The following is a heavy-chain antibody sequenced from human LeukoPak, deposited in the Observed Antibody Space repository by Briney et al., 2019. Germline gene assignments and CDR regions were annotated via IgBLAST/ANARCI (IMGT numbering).Heavy chain of an antibody. D-gene: IGHD5-24*01. CDR3: ATDGYNLDGFDY. CDR2: FDPEDGET. CDR1: GYTLTELS. J-gene: IGHJ4*02. V-gene: IGHV1-24*01. Sequence: ASVKVSCKVSGYTLTELSMHWVRQAPGKGGEWVGGFDPEDGETIYAQKFQGRVTMSEDTSTDTAYMELSSLRSEDTAVYYCATDGYNLDGFDYWGQGTLVTVSS.